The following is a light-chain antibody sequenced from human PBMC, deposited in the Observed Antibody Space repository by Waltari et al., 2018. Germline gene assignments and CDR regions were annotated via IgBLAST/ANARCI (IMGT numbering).Light chain of an antibody. CDR3: QAWDRSTVV. J-gene: IGLJ2*01. V-gene: IGLV3-1*01. CDR1: TLGDRY. Sequence: SYDLTQPPSVSVSPGQTANITCSGDTLGDRYACWYQQKPGQSPVLVIYQHNKRPSGIPERVPGSNSANTATLTISGTQAMDEADYYCQAWDRSTVVFGGGTKLTVL. CDR2: QHN.